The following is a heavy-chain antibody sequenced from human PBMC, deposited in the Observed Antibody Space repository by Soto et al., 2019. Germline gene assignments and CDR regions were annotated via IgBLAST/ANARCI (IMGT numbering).Heavy chain of an antibody. V-gene: IGHV4-34*01. Sequence: SETLSLTCAVYCGSFSGYYWSWIRQPPGKGLEWIGEINHSGSTNYNPSLKSRVTISVDTSKNQFSLKLSSVTAADTAVYYCARSGYYYGSGTYLSYFDYWGQGTLVTVSS. CDR2: INHSGST. D-gene: IGHD3-10*01. J-gene: IGHJ4*02. CDR1: CGSFSGYY. CDR3: ARSGYYYGSGTYLSYFDY.